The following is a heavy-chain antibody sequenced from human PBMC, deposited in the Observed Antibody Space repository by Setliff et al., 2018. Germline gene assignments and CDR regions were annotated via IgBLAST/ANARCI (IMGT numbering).Heavy chain of an antibody. CDR2: IYTSGII. Sequence: SETLSLTCSVSGASITSGGFYWSWIRQPPGRGLEYIGYIYTSGIINYNPSLKSRVTMSLDTSKNQFSLSLTSVTAADTAMYFCARTARVPDCSGQGILVTVSS. J-gene: IGHJ4*02. CDR1: GASITSGGFY. CDR3: ARTARVPDC. V-gene: IGHV4-61*08.